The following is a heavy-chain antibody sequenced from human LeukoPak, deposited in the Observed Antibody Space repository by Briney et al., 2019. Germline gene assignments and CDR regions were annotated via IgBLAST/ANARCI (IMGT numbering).Heavy chain of an antibody. CDR3: ARGDYGRADP. J-gene: IGHJ5*02. CDR1: GYTFTSYG. D-gene: IGHD4-17*01. CDR2: INPNTGVT. Sequence: GASVKVSCKASGYTFTSYGISWVRQAPGQGLEWMGLINPNTGVTKFAQRFRGRVTMSRDTSISTAYMELNRLTSDDTAVYYCARGDYGRADPWGQGSLVTVSS. V-gene: IGHV1-2*02.